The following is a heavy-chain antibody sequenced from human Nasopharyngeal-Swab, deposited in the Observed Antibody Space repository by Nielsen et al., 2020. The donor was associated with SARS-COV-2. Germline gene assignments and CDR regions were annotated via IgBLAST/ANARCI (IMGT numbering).Heavy chain of an antibody. CDR1: GYIFTSYG. CDR3: ARHGVAEDY. Sequence: VKVSCKASGYIFTSYGISWVGQARGQGLEWMGWIGAYNGNTNYAQKFQDRVTMTTDTSTSTVYMELRSLRSDDTAVYYCARHGVAEDYWGQGTLVTVSS. D-gene: IGHD3-3*01. CDR2: IGAYNGNT. V-gene: IGHV1-18*01. J-gene: IGHJ4*02.